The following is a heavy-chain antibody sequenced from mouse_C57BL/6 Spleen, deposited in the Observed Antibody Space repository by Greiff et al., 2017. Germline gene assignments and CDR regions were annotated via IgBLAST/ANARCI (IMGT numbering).Heavy chain of an antibody. V-gene: IGHV1-50*01. CDR1: GYTFTSYW. D-gene: IGHD4-1*01. Sequence: VQLQQPGAELVKPGASVKLSCKASGYTFTSYWMQWVKQRPGQGLEWIGEIDPSDSYTNYNQKFKGKATLTVDTSASTAYMQLSSLTSDDSAVYYCARKRGPFDYWGQGTTLTVSS. CDR3: ARKRGPFDY. CDR2: IDPSDSYT. J-gene: IGHJ2*01.